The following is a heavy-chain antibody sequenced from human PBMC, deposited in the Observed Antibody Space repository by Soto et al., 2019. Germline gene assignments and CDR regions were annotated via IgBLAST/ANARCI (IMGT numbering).Heavy chain of an antibody. D-gene: IGHD6-13*01. V-gene: IGHV1-46*01. CDR3: ARDSAFIAAAGNYDY. J-gene: IGHJ4*02. Sequence: ASVKVSCKASGYTFTSYYMHWVRQAPGQGLEWMGIINPSGGSTSYAQKFQGRVTMTRDTSTSTVYMELSSLRSEDTAVYYCARDSAFIAAAGNYDYWGQGTLVTVPQ. CDR2: INPSGGST. CDR1: GYTFTSYY.